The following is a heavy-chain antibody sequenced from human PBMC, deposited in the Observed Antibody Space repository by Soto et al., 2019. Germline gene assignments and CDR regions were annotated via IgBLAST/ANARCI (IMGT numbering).Heavy chain of an antibody. Sequence: SCAASGFSISGYAMDWVRQTPVKGLEYVSGISSNGVGTYYANSVQGRFTISRDNSKNTVYLQMGSMRPENMAVYYCARRARPDFYYMDVWGKGTTVTVSS. D-gene: IGHD6-6*01. V-gene: IGHV3-64*01. CDR2: ISSNGVGT. CDR3: ARRARPDFYYMDV. J-gene: IGHJ6*03. CDR1: GFSISGYA.